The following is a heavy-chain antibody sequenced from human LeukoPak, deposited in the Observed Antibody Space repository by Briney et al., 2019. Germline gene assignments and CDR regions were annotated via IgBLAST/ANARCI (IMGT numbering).Heavy chain of an antibody. J-gene: IGHJ3*02. Sequence: SVKVSCKASGGTFSSYAISWVRQAPGQGLEWMGGIIPIFGTANYAQKFQGRVTITADESTSTAYMELSSLRSEDTAVYYCATAESIAAAGVGLHAFDIWGQGTMVTVSS. CDR2: IIPIFGTA. V-gene: IGHV1-69*13. D-gene: IGHD6-13*01. CDR1: GGTFSSYA. CDR3: ATAESIAAAGVGLHAFDI.